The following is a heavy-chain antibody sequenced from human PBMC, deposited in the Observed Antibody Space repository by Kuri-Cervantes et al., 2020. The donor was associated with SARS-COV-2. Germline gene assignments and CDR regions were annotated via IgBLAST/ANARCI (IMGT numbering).Heavy chain of an antibody. J-gene: IGHJ3*02. D-gene: IGHD1-1*01. CDR3: ARDLLYELERRKNPDAFDI. CDR1: GYTFTSFY. CDR2: ISAYNGNT. V-gene: IGHV1-18*04. Sequence: ASVKVSCKASGYTFTSFYIHWVRQAPGQGLEWMGWISAYNGNTNYAQKLQGRVTMATDTSTSTAYMELRSLRSDDTAVYYCARDLLYELERRKNPDAFDIWGQGTMVTVSS.